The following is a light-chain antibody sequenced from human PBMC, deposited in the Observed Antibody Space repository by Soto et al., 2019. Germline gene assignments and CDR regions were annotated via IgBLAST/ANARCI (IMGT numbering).Light chain of an antibody. Sequence: HSALTQPPSASGSPGQSVTISCTGTSSDVGGYNYVSWYQQHPGKAPKLMIYEVSKRPSGVPDRFSGSKSGNTASLTVSGLQAEDEADYYCSSYAGSTPYVFGTGNKVTVL. CDR3: SSYAGSTPYV. V-gene: IGLV2-8*01. CDR2: EVS. CDR1: SSDVGGYNY. J-gene: IGLJ1*01.